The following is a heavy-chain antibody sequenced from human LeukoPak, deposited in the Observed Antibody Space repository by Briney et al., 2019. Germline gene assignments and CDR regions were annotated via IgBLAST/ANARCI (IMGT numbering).Heavy chain of an antibody. J-gene: IGHJ5*02. D-gene: IGHD2-15*01. V-gene: IGHV4-59*01. CDR3: ARGGNCSGGSCYSDRGWFDP. CDR1: GGSISSYY. CDR2: IYYTGST. Sequence: SETLSLTCTVSGGSISSYYWSWIRQPPGKGLEWIGYIYYTGSTNYNPSLKSRVTMSVDTSKNQFSLKLSSVTAADTAVYYCARGGNCSGGSCYSDRGWFDPWGQGTLVTVSS.